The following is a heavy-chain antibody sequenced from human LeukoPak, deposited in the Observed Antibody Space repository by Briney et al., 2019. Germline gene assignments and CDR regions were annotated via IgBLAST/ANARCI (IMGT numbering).Heavy chain of an antibody. CDR2: ISGSGGGNT. J-gene: IGHJ4*02. CDR3: ARDGVPIAAAGTDYFDY. V-gene: IGHV3-23*01. Sequence: QSAGSLSLSCAASGFTISSYAMSWVRQSPGKGLEGVSAISGSGGGNTYFADSVKGRFTSARDDSKNSLYLQMNSLRAEDTALYYCARDGVPIAAAGTDYFDYWGQGTLVTVSS. CDR1: GFTISSYA. D-gene: IGHD6-13*01.